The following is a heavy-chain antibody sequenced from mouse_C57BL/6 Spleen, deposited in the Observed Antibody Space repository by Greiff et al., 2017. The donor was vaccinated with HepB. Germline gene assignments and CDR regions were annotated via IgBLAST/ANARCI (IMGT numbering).Heavy chain of an antibody. J-gene: IGHJ3*01. D-gene: IGHD2-3*01. CDR3: ARCDGYSAWFAY. Sequence: VKVVESGPELVKPGASVKISCKASGYAFSSSWMNWVKQRPGKGLEWIGRIYPGDGDTNYNGKFKGKATLTADKSASTAYMQLSSLTSEDSAVYFCARCDGYSAWFAYWGQCTLVTVSA. CDR1: GYAFSSSW. CDR2: IYPGDGDT. V-gene: IGHV1-82*01.